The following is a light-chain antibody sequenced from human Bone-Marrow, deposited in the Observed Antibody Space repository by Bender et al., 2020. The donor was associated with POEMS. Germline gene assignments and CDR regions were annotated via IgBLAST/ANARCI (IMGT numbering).Light chain of an antibody. CDR3: ASWDDSLNGWV. J-gene: IGLJ3*02. CDR2: NNS. CDR1: SSKFGSYP. Sequence: QSVLTQPPSASGTPGQRVTISCSGSSSKFGSYPVNWYQQLPGAAPKLVIFNNSQRPSGVPDRFSGSNSGTSASLAISGLRSDDEADFYYASWDDSLNGWVFGGGTKLTVL. V-gene: IGLV1-44*01.